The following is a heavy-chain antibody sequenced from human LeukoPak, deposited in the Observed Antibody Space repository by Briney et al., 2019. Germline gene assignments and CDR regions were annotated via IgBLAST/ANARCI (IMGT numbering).Heavy chain of an antibody. CDR2: ISYSGST. D-gene: IGHD3-16*02. CDR3: ARYIWGSYPTFEDY. CDR1: GASMSTYY. Sequence: SETLSLTCTVSGASMSTYYWSWIRQPPGKGLEWIGYISYSGSTNYNPSLKSRVTISVDTSKNQLSLKLNSVTAADTAVYYCARYIWGSYPTFEDYWGQGSLVTVSS. J-gene: IGHJ4*02. V-gene: IGHV4-59*01.